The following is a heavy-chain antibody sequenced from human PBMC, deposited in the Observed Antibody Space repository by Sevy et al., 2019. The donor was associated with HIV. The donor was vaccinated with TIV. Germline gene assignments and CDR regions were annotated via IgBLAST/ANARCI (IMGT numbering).Heavy chain of an antibody. CDR3: GRAQGYCVVNSCFGGSINALYI. CDR1: GFTFSDYA. CDR2: ISWNSGAI. J-gene: IGHJ3*02. D-gene: IGHD2-2*01. Sequence: SLKISCAASGFTFSDYAVHWVRLVPGKGLEWVSGISWNSGAIGYADSVKGRFTISRDNAKNSLHLQMNSLRVEDTALYYCGRAQGYCVVNSCFGGSINALYIWGQGTMVTVSS. V-gene: IGHV3-9*01.